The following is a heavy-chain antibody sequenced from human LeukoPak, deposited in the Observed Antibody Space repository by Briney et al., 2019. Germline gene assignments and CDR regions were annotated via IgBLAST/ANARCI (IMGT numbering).Heavy chain of an antibody. Sequence: GGSLRLSCAASGFTFSSYAMHWVRQAPGEGLEWVAVISYDGSNKYYADSVKGRFTISRDNSKNTLYLQMNSLRAEDTAVYYCASAPVPGIAVAGTRPGDLTVDYWGQGTLVTVSS. CDR2: ISYDGSNK. J-gene: IGHJ4*02. CDR1: GFTFSSYA. CDR3: ASAPVPGIAVAGTRPGDLTVDY. D-gene: IGHD6-19*01. V-gene: IGHV3-30-3*01.